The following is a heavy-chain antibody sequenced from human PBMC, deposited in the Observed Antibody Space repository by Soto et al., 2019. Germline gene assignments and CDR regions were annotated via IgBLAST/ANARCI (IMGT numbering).Heavy chain of an antibody. J-gene: IGHJ6*02. V-gene: IGHV4-61*01. CDR2: IYYSGST. CDR3: ARTEEAGDILRYYYGMDV. D-gene: IGHD5-12*01. CDR1: GGSVSSGSYY. Sequence: SETLSLTCTVSGGSVSSGSYYWSWIRQPPGKGLEWIGYIYYSGSTNYTPSLKSRVTISVGTSKNQFSLKLSSVTAADTAVYYCARTEEAGDILRYYYGMDVWGQGTTVTVSS.